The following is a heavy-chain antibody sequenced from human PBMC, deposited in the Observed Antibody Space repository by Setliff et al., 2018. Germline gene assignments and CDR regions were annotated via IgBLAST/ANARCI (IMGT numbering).Heavy chain of an antibody. CDR3: ARDNRARHYMDV. V-gene: IGHV4-34*01. CDR2: ISHSGST. J-gene: IGHJ6*03. D-gene: IGHD3-10*01. Sequence: SETLSLTCAVYGASFSTYFWSWIRQPPGKGLEWIGEISHSGSTNYNPSLKSRVTMSVDTSKNQFSLNLSSVTAADTAVYYCARDNRARHYMDVWGKGTTVTVSS. CDR1: GASFSTYF.